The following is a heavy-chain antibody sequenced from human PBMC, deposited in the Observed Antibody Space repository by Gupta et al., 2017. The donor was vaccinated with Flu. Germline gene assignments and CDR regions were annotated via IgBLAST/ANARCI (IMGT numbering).Heavy chain of an antibody. CDR3: VRGRHNNYVPLDV. V-gene: IGHV4-31*03. Sequence: QVQLQESGPGLVKPSQSLSLTCTVSGASVSSRGFYWSWVRQLPGKGLEWIGYIFYNGGTLYSPALKSRVTISMETSQTQFSLMLTSVTAADTAVYYCVRGRHNNYVPLDVWGLGTTVTVSS. CDR1: GASVSSRGFY. CDR2: IFYNGGT. D-gene: IGHD4-11*01. J-gene: IGHJ6*02.